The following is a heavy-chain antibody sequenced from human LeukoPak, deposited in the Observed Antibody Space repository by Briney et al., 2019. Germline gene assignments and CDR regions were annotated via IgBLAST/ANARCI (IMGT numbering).Heavy chain of an antibody. Sequence: ASVKVSCKASGYTFTSYGISWVRQAPGQGLEWMGWISAYNGNTNYAQKLQGRVTMTTDTSASTAYMELRSLRSDDTAVYYCARSYYDSSGYPGSIYYYYYMDVWGKGTTVTVSS. D-gene: IGHD3-22*01. CDR3: ARSYYDSSGYPGSIYYYYYMDV. CDR1: GYTFTSYG. CDR2: ISAYNGNT. V-gene: IGHV1-18*01. J-gene: IGHJ6*03.